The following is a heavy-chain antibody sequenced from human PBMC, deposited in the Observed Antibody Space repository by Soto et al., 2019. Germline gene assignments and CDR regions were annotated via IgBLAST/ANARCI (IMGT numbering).Heavy chain of an antibody. CDR1: GGSISSYY. D-gene: IGHD2-2*01. V-gene: IGHV4-59*01. J-gene: IGHJ6*03. Sequence: PSETLSLTCTVSGGSISSYYWSWIRQPPGKGLEWIGYIYYSGSTNYNPSLKSRVTISVDTPKNQFSLKLSSVTAADTAVYYCARVQKDIVVVPAAMHHYYYMDVWGKWTTVIVSS. CDR2: IYYSGST. CDR3: ARVQKDIVVVPAAMHHYYYMDV.